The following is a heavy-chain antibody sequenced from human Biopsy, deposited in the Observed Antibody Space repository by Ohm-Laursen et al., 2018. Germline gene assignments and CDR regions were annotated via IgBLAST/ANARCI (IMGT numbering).Heavy chain of an antibody. CDR3: ARRYYDTSGFPLDY. V-gene: IGHV3-21*01. Sequence: SLRLSCSASGFAFTTYTMNWVRQAPGRGLEWVSSISRDSYYIYYADSLEGRFTVSRDNAKNSLYLEMNSLRPEDTAIYYCARRYYDTSGFPLDYWGQGTLVTVSP. J-gene: IGHJ4*02. CDR2: ISRDSYYI. CDR1: GFAFTTYT. D-gene: IGHD3-22*01.